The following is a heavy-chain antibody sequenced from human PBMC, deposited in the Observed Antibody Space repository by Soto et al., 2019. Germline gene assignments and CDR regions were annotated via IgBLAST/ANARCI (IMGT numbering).Heavy chain of an antibody. CDR1: GFTLMSEA. J-gene: IGHJ6*02. CDR2: ISSDSRYI. CDR3: ARIKLVVFFFMNEEAYDMDV. Sequence: AAALLLCCRATGFTLMSEAVNWVRLAPGKGLEWVSYISSDSRYIYYGDSVKGRFTLSRDNARNSVYLQMNSLRDEDTAVYYCARIKLVVFFFMNEEAYDMDVWGQGTPVTVSS. V-gene: IGHV3-48*02. D-gene: IGHD2-8*02.